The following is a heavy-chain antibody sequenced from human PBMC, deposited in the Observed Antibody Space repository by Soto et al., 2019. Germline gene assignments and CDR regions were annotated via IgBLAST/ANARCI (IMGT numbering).Heavy chain of an antibody. CDR3: ARALSSGSYYLYFFDY. CDR2: IIPIFGTA. J-gene: IGHJ4*02. CDR1: GGTFSSYA. V-gene: IGHV1-69*13. D-gene: IGHD1-26*01. Sequence: GASVKVSCKASGGTFSSYAISWVRQAPGQGLEWMGGIIPIFGTANYAQKFQGRVTITADESTSTAYMELSSLRSEDTAVYYCARALSSGSYYLYFFDYCGQGSLVTVSS.